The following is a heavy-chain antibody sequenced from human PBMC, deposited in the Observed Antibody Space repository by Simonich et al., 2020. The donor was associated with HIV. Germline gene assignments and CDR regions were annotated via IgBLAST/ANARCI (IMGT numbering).Heavy chain of an antibody. J-gene: IGHJ3*02. Sequence: EVQLVQSGAAVKKPGESLKISCKGSGYNFPNYWIGWVRQVPGQGLEWMGIIEPVHSSATYSPSFQGQVTIAADKAISTAYLQWSSLKASDTAMYYCVRRMAGTDAFDIWGQGTMVTVSS. V-gene: IGHV5-51*03. CDR3: VRRMAGTDAFDI. D-gene: IGHD6-19*01. CDR1: GYNFPNYW. CDR2: IEPVHSSA.